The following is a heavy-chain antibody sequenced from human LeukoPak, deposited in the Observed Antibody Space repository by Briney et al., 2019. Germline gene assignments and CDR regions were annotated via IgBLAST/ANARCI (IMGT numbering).Heavy chain of an antibody. CDR2: ISSSSSTI. Sequence: PGGSLRLSCAASGFTFSNYNMNWVRQAPGKGLEWVSYISSSSSTIYYADSVKGRFTISRDNGKNSLYLQMNSLRAEDTAVYYCASQLGDASDIWGQGTMVTVSS. CDR1: GFTFSNYN. D-gene: IGHD6-13*01. V-gene: IGHV3-48*01. CDR3: ASQLGDASDI. J-gene: IGHJ3*02.